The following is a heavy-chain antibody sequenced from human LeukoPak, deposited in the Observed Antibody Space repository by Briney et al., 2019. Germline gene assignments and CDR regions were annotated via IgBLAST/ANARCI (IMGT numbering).Heavy chain of an antibody. CDR3: ARDATYYYDSSGSQGYFQH. CDR2: IIPIFGTA. CDR1: GGTFSSYA. V-gene: IGHV1-69*01. D-gene: IGHD3-22*01. Sequence: SVKVSCKASGGTFSSYAISWVRQAPGQGLEWMGGIIPIFGTANYAQKFQGRVTITADESTSTAYMELSSLRSEDTAVYYCARDATYYYDSSGSQGYFQHWGQGTLVTVSS. J-gene: IGHJ1*01.